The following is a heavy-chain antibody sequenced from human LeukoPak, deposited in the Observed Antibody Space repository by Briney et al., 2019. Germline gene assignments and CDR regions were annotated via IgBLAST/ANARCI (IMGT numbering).Heavy chain of an antibody. CDR1: GFTFSSYG. CDR3: AKGGGSGSYYNFFDY. Sequence: GRSLRLSCAASGFTFSSYGMHWVRQAPGKGLEWVAVISYDGSNKYYADSVKGRFTISRDNSKNTLYLQMNSLRAEDTAVYYCAKGGGSGSYYNFFDYWGQGTLVTVSS. D-gene: IGHD3-10*01. CDR2: ISYDGSNK. V-gene: IGHV3-30*18. J-gene: IGHJ4*02.